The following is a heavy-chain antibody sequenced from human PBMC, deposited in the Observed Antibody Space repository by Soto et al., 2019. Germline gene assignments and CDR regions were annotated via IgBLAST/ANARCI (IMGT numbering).Heavy chain of an antibody. D-gene: IGHD3-16*01. Sequence: EVQLVESGGGWVQPGWSRKLSCEASGFTFSNYNMNWCRQATWKGLVWLAYISTTRTTIYYADSVKDRFTMARDNVKSSLYLYMNSLRDEDTAVYYCARDRVGLDYWGQGTLVTVSS. V-gene: IGHV3-48*02. CDR3: ARDRVGLDY. J-gene: IGHJ4*02. CDR1: GFTFSNYN. CDR2: ISTTRTTI.